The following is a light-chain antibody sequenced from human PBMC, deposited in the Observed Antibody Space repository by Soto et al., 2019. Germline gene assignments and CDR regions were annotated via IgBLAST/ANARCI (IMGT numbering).Light chain of an antibody. CDR2: GNS. V-gene: IGLV1-40*01. J-gene: IGLJ3*02. Sequence: QSVLTQPPSVSGAPGQRVTISCTGSSSNIGAGYDVHWYQQLPGTAPKLLIYGNSTRPSGVPDRFSGSKSGTSASLAITGLQAEDEADYYCQSYDSSLSGFSVFGGGTKVTVL. CDR1: SSNIGAGYD. CDR3: QSYDSSLSGFSV.